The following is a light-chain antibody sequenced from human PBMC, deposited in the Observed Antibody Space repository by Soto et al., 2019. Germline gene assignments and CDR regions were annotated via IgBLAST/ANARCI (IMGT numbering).Light chain of an antibody. Sequence: EIVMTQSPATLSVSPGERATLSCRASQSVSSNLAWYQQKPGQAPRLLIYGASTRATGVPARFSGSGSGTEFTLTISSLQSEDFAVYYCQDYNNWLPWTFGQGTKVEIK. J-gene: IGKJ1*01. CDR3: QDYNNWLPWT. CDR1: QSVSSN. V-gene: IGKV3-15*01. CDR2: GAS.